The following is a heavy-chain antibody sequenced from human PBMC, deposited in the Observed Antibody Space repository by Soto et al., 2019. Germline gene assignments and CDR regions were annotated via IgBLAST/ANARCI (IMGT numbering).Heavy chain of an antibody. Sequence: PSETLSLTCTVSGYSISSGSCWAWIRQPPGKGPEWIASIYHGGTTFYNPSLKSRITISVDTSNNQFSLKLTSVTDADKAVYYCARVHVMVVAGSTFDYWAHGTLVTSPQ. J-gene: IGHJ4*01. CDR3: ARVHVMVVAGSTFDY. V-gene: IGHV4-38-2*02. CDR2: IYHGGTT. D-gene: IGHD6-19*01. CDR1: GYSISSGSC.